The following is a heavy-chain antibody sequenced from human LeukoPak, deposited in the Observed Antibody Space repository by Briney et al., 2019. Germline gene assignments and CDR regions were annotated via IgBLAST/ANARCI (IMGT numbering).Heavy chain of an antibody. CDR1: GYTFTSYY. CDR3: AKAHTRYYFDY. Sequence: ASVKVSCKASGYTFTSYYMHWVRQAPGQGLEWMGIINPSGGSTSYTQKFQGRVTMTRDTSTSTVYMELSSLRSEDTAVYYCAKAHTRYYFDYWGQGTLVTVSS. CDR2: INPSGGST. J-gene: IGHJ4*02. V-gene: IGHV1-46*01.